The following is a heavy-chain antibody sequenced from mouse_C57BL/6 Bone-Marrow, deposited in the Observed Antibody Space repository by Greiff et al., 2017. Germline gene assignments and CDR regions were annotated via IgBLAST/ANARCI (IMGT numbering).Heavy chain of an antibody. CDR3: ARSGDYGSRRWYFDV. V-gene: IGHV1-55*01. D-gene: IGHD1-1*01. CDR2: IYPGSGST. CDR1: GYTFTSYW. Sequence: QVQLQQPGAELVKPGASVKMSCKASGYTFTSYWITWVKQRPGQGLEWIGDIYPGSGSTNYNEKFKSKATLTVDTSSSTASMQLSSLTSEDSAVYYCARSGDYGSRRWYFDVWGTGTTVTVSS. J-gene: IGHJ1*03.